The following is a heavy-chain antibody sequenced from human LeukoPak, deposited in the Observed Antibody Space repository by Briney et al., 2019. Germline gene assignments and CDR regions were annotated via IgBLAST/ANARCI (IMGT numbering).Heavy chain of an antibody. CDR1: GGSISSSSYY. D-gene: IGHD3-10*01. V-gene: IGHV4-39*01. Sequence: SETLSLTCTVSGGSISSSSYYWGWIRQPPGKGLEWIGSIYYSGSTYYNPSLKSRVTMSVDTSKNQFSLKLSSVTAADTAVYYCARHVYGSGSYYNPLDYWGQGTLVTVSS. CDR2: IYYSGST. J-gene: IGHJ4*02. CDR3: ARHVYGSGSYYNPLDY.